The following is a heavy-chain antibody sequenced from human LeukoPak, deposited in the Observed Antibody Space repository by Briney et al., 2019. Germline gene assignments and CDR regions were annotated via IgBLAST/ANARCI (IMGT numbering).Heavy chain of an antibody. D-gene: IGHD3-10*01. CDR2: IYYSGST. CDR1: GGSNSSYY. CDR3: ARLFGEYIFDY. Sequence: PSETLSLTCTVSGGSNSSYYWSWIRQPPGKGLGWIGYIYYSGSTNYNPSLKSRVTISVDTSKNQFSLKLSSVTAADTAVYYCARLFGEYIFDYWGQGTLVTVSS. J-gene: IGHJ4*02. V-gene: IGHV4-59*01.